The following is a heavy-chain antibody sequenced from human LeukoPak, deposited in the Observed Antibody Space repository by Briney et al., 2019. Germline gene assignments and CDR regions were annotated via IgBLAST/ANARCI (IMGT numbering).Heavy chain of an antibody. J-gene: IGHJ4*02. V-gene: IGHV3-73*01. CDR1: GFTFSGSA. CDR2: IRSKANSYAT. Sequence: PGGSLKLSCAASGFTFSGSAMHWVRQASGKGLEWVGRIRSKANSYATAYAASVKGRFTISRDDSKNTAYLQMNSLKTEDTAVYYCTRRDENYYGSGARDYWGQGTLVTVSS. CDR3: TRRDENYYGSGARDY. D-gene: IGHD3-10*01.